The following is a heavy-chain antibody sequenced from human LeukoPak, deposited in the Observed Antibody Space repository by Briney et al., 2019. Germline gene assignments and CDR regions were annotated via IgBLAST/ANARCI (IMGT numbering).Heavy chain of an antibody. Sequence: PSETLSLTCTVSGGAITSGGYSWNWIRQPPGKGLEWIGCVYDRGPAYYNPSLKSRFTISVDRPKNQFFLNVTSLTAADTAVYYCARDSRGLDPWGQGTLVTVSS. J-gene: IGHJ5*02. V-gene: IGHV4-30-2*01. CDR2: VYDRGPA. D-gene: IGHD3-16*01. CDR1: GGAITSGGYS. CDR3: ARDSRGLDP.